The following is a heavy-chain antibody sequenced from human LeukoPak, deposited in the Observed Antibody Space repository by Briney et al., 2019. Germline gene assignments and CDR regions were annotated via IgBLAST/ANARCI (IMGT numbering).Heavy chain of an antibody. CDR1: GGSFSSYA. V-gene: IGHV1-69*06. D-gene: IGHD6-19*01. J-gene: IGHJ6*04. CDR2: IIPIFGTA. Sequence: ASVTVSCKASGGSFSSYAISWVRQALGQGLEWMGGIIPIFGTANYAQKFQGRVTITADKSTSTAYMELSSLRSEDMAVYYCARVRVAVAGTVDPNNYGMDVWGKATTVTVSS. CDR3: ARVRVAVAGTVDPNNYGMDV.